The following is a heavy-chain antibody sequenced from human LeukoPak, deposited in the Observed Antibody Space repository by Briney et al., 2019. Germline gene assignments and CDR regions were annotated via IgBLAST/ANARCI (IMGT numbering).Heavy chain of an antibody. CDR2: INGDGSTT. D-gene: IGHD3-3*01. V-gene: IGHV3-74*01. Sequence: GGSLRLSCAASGFTFSSYWMHCVRQAPGKGLVWVSRINGDGSTTSYADSVKGRFTVSRDNAKSTLYLQMNSLRAEDTAVYYCARDPFGVGTQWGQGTLVTVSP. J-gene: IGHJ4*02. CDR3: ARDPFGVGTQ. CDR1: GFTFSSYW.